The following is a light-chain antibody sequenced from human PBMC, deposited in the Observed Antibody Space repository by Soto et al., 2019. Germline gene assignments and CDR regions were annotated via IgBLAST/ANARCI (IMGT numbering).Light chain of an antibody. CDR3: QQALTFPWT. V-gene: IGKV1-12*01. Sequence: DIQLTQSPSSVSASVGDRVTITCRASQDISTRLAWYQQKPGTAPKLLIYAASTSGSGVPSRFSGSGSGTDFSLTLSSLQSEDFATYFCQQALTFPWTFGQGTKVDIK. CDR1: QDISTR. J-gene: IGKJ1*01. CDR2: AAS.